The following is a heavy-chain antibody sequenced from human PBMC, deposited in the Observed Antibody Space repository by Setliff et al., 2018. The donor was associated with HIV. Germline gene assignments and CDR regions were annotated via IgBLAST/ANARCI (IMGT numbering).Heavy chain of an antibody. CDR3: ARHGQYGSGSYYNRPFDF. Sequence: GESLKISCKGSGSSFSSYWIGWVRQMPGKGLEWMGIIYPGDSDTKYSPSFQGQVTISAARSISTAYLQWSSLQASDTAMYYCARHGQYGSGSYYNRPFDFWGQGTLVTVS. CDR1: GSSFSSYW. J-gene: IGHJ4*02. V-gene: IGHV5-51*01. CDR2: IYPGDSDT. D-gene: IGHD3-10*01.